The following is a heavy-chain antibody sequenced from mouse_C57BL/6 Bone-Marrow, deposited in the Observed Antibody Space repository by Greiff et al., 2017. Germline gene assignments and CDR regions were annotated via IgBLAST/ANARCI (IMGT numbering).Heavy chain of an antibody. CDR3: TRRRNYAVYAMDY. V-gene: IGHV1-5*01. Sequence: VQLQQSGTVLARPGASVKMSCKTSGYTFTSYWMHWVKQRPGQGLEWIGAIYPGNSDTSYNQKFKGKAKLTAVTSASTAYMELSSLTNEDSAVYYCTRRRNYAVYAMDYWGQGTSVTVSS. D-gene: IGHD1-1*01. J-gene: IGHJ4*01. CDR1: GYTFTSYW. CDR2: IYPGNSDT.